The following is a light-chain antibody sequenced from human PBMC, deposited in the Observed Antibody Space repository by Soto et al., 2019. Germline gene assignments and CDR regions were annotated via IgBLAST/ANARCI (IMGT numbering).Light chain of an antibody. CDR3: QQYGRSPYT. Sequence: EIVLTQSPGTLSLSPGERATLSCRASQSVSSSYLAWYQQKPGQSPRLLLYGASSRATGIPDRFGGGGSGQVTTLTISRLEPEDFAVYYFQQYGRSPYTFGQGTKLEIK. CDR1: QSVSSSY. V-gene: IGKV3-20*01. J-gene: IGKJ2*01. CDR2: GAS.